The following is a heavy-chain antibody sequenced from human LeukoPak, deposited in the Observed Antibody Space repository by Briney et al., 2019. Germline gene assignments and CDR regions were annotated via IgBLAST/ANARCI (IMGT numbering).Heavy chain of an antibody. D-gene: IGHD5-12*01. J-gene: IGHJ4*02. Sequence: GGSLRLSCAASGFSFSDYDIHWVRLAPGKGLEWVTFIRYDGSNTYAESVKGRFTISRDNSKNTVYLQMNSLAIEDTAIYYCAKNRWGSVATPDSWGQGTLVTVSS. CDR3: AKNRWGSVATPDS. V-gene: IGHV3-30*02. CDR1: GFSFSDYD. CDR2: IRYDGSNT.